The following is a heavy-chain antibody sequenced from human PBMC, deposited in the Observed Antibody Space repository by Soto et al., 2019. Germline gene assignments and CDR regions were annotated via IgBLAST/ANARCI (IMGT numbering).Heavy chain of an antibody. V-gene: IGHV1-18*04. Sequence: GASVKVSCKASGYTFTSYGISWVRQAPGQGLEWMGWISAYNGNTNYAQKLQGRVTMTTDTSTSTAYMELRSLRSDDTAVYYCARARGDCTNGVCYEQRAWFDPWGQGTLVTVSS. CDR3: ARARGDCTNGVCYEQRAWFDP. CDR1: GYTFTSYG. D-gene: IGHD2-8*01. CDR2: ISAYNGNT. J-gene: IGHJ5*02.